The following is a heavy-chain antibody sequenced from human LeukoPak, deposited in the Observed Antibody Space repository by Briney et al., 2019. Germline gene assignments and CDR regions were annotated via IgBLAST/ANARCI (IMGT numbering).Heavy chain of an antibody. CDR2: IKQDGSEK. CDR3: ASDRDYYDSSGYLFDY. J-gene: IGHJ4*02. V-gene: IGHV3-7*01. D-gene: IGHD3-22*01. Sequence: PGGSPRLSCAASGFTFSRYWMSWVRQAPGKGLERVANIKQDGSEKYYVDSVKGRFTISRDNAKNSLYLQMNSLRAEDTAVYYCASDRDYYDSSGYLFDYWGQGTLVTVSS. CDR1: GFTFSRYW.